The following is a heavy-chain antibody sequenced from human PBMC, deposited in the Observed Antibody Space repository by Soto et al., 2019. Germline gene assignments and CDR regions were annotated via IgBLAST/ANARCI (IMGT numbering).Heavy chain of an antibody. V-gene: IGHV3-33*01. D-gene: IGHD3-10*01. Sequence: GGSLRLSCAASGFTFSSYGMHWVRQAPGKGLEWVAVIWYDGSNKYYVDSVKGRFTISRDNSKNTLYLQMNSLRAEDTAVYYCARDHLHYYGSGSYSKYGMDVWGQGTTVTVSS. J-gene: IGHJ6*02. CDR2: IWYDGSNK. CDR1: GFTFSSYG. CDR3: ARDHLHYYGSGSYSKYGMDV.